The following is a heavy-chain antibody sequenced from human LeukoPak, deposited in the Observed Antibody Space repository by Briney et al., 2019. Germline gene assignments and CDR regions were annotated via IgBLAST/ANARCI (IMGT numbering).Heavy chain of an antibody. Sequence: WGSLRLSCAASGFTFSSYSINWVRQAPGKGLEWVSFISSSSSYIYYADSVKGRFTISRDNAKNSLYLQMNSLRAEDTAVYDCARDHDPYSSGWWGGWSQGTLVTVSS. CDR2: ISSSSSYI. CDR1: GFTFSSYS. CDR3: ARDHDPYSSGWWGG. D-gene: IGHD6-19*01. V-gene: IGHV3-21*01. J-gene: IGHJ4*02.